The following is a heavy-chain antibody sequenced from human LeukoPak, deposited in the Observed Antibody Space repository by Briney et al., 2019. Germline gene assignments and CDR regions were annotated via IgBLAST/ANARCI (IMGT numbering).Heavy chain of an antibody. D-gene: IGHD3-9*01. V-gene: IGHV3-48*01. CDR2: ISSSSITI. Sequence: PGGSLRLSCAASGFTFSNYHLNWVRQAPGKGLEWVSYISSSSITIYYADSVKGRFTISRDNAKNSLYLQMNSLRAEDTAVYYCARSEYQLHYDILTGYSNYYFDLWGRGTLVTVSS. J-gene: IGHJ2*01. CDR3: ARSEYQLHYDILTGYSNYYFDL. CDR1: GFTFSNYH.